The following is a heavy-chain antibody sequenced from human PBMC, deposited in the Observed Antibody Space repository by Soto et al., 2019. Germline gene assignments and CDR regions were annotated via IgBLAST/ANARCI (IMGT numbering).Heavy chain of an antibody. CDR2: ISGSGGST. V-gene: IGHV3-23*01. CDR1: GFTFSSYA. J-gene: IGHJ5*02. D-gene: IGHD3-9*01. CDR3: AKENDIWTGYYNNLFVR. Sequence: EVQLLESGGGLVQPGGSLRLSCAASGFTFSSYAMSWVRQAPGKGLEWVSAISGSGGSTYYADSVKGRFTISRDNSKNKLYLQMNSLRAEDTAVYYCAKENDIWTGYYNNLFVRWGQGTLVTVSS.